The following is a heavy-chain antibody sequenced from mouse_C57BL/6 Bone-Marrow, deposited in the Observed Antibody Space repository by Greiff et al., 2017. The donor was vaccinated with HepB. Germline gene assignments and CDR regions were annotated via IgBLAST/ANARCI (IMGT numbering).Heavy chain of an antibody. CDR3: TKTLSRDWYFDV. CDR2: IDPETGGT. J-gene: IGHJ1*03. D-gene: IGHD1-1*01. Sequence: QVHVKQSGAELVRPGASVTLSCKASGYTFTDYEMHWVKQTPVHGLEWIGAIDPETGGTAYNQKFKGKAILTADKSSSTAYMELRSLTSEDSAVYYCTKTLSRDWYFDVWGTGTTVTVSS. V-gene: IGHV1-15*01. CDR1: GYTFTDYE.